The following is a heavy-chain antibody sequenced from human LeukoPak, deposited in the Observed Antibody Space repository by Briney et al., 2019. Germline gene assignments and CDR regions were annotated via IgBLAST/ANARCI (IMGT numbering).Heavy chain of an antibody. Sequence: GGSLRLSCTASGFTFGDYAMSWVRQAPGKGLEWVSSISSSSSYIYYADSVKGRFTISRDNAKNSLYLQMNSLRAEDTAVYYCARDISSGWYDAFDIWGQGTMVTVSS. J-gene: IGHJ3*02. V-gene: IGHV3-21*01. D-gene: IGHD6-19*01. CDR2: ISSSSSYI. CDR1: GFTFGDYA. CDR3: ARDISSGWYDAFDI.